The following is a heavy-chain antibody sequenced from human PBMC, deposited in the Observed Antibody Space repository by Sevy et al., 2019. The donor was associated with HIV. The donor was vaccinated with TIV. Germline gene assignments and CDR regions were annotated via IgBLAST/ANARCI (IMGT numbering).Heavy chain of an antibody. V-gene: IGHV4-59*01. J-gene: IGHJ4*02. CDR3: ARDSAVVPRALVY. CDR1: GDSISSYF. Sequence: SETLSLTCNVSGDSISSYFWSWFRQPPGKGLEWIGYIYYSGSSEYNPSLRSRVTISMDTSKKYLSMKLTSVTAADTAVYDCARDSAVVPRALVYWGQGTLVTVSS. D-gene: IGHD2-15*01. CDR2: IYYSGSS.